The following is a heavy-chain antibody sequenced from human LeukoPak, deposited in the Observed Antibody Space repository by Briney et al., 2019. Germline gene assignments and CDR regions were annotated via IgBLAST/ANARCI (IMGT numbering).Heavy chain of an antibody. D-gene: IGHD3-22*01. J-gene: IGHJ5*02. CDR2: IYYSGST. V-gene: IGHV4-59*01. CDR1: GGSINSYY. CDR3: ASFNYYDSRGFDP. Sequence: PSETLSLTCTVSGGSINSYYWSWIRQPPGKGLEWIGYIYYSGSTNYNPSLKSRVTISVDTSKNQFSLKLSSVTAADTAVYYCASFNYYDSRGFDPWGQGTLVTVSS.